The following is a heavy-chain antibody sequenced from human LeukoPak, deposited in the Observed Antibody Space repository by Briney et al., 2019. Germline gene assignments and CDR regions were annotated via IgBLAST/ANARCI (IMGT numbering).Heavy chain of an antibody. CDR2: IYPGDSDA. Sequence: GESLKISCKGSGYSSTNYWIGWVRQMPGNRLKWMWIIYPGDSDARYSPSFQGQVNISADKSISTAYLQWSSLKASDTAMYYCARRRDLYSGSYYPFDYWGQGTLVTVSS. V-gene: IGHV5-51*01. CDR3: ARRRDLYSGSYYPFDY. D-gene: IGHD1-26*01. J-gene: IGHJ4*02. CDR1: GYSSTNYW.